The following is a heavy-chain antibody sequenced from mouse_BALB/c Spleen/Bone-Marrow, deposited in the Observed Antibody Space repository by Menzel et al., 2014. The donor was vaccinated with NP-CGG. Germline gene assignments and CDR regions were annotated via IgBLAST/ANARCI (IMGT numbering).Heavy chain of an antibody. CDR2: TYPSDSYT. J-gene: IGHJ3*01. V-gene: IGHV1-69*02. D-gene: IGHD2-3*01. CDR3: TRDGSPFAY. CDR1: GYTFTSYW. Sequence: QVQLQQSGAELVRPGASVKLSRKASGYTFTSYWINWVKQRPGQGLEWIGNTYPSDSYTNYNQKFKDKATLTVDKSSSTAYMQLSSPTSEDSAVYYCTRDGSPFAYWGQGTLVTVSA.